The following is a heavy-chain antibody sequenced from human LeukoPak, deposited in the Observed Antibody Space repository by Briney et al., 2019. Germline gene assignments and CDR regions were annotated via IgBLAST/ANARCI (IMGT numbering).Heavy chain of an antibody. V-gene: IGHV4-59*02. CDR1: GGSVSSYY. D-gene: IGHD6-13*01. CDR2: MYYSGST. Sequence: SETLSLTCTVSGGSVSSYYWSWIRQPPGKGLEWIGYMYYSGSTNYNPSLKSRVTISVDTSKNQFSLKLSSVTAADTAVYYCARARKGGRIAAAGKKARDDAFDIWGQGTMVTVSS. CDR3: ARARKGGRIAAAGKKARDDAFDI. J-gene: IGHJ3*02.